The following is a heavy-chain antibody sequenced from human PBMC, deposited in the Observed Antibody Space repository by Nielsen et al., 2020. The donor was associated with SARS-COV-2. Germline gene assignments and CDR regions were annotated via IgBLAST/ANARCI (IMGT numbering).Heavy chain of an antibody. CDR1: GGSISGSNYY. CDR2: MYYSGYS. Sequence: SETLSLTCAVSGGSISGSNYYWGWIRQPPGKGLEWIGSMYYSGYSFYKPSLKSRVTMSVDTSKNEVSLRLSSVTAADTAVYYCARHEGYANTWYLDYWGQGVLVTVSS. V-gene: IGHV4-39*01. J-gene: IGHJ4*02. D-gene: IGHD2-2*01. CDR3: ARHEGYANTWYLDY.